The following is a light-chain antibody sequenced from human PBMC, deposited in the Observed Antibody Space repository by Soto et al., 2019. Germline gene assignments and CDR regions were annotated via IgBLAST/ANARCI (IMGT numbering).Light chain of an antibody. CDR1: QSLLHSNGDNY. V-gene: IGKV2-28*01. Sequence: DIVMPQSPLSLPVTPGEPASISCRSSQSLLHSNGDNYVDWYLQKPGQSPHLLIYLSSKRAPGVPDRLSGSGSGTDFTLKISRVEAADVGVYYCMQALQTPLTFGGGTKVEIK. J-gene: IGKJ4*01. CDR3: MQALQTPLT. CDR2: LSS.